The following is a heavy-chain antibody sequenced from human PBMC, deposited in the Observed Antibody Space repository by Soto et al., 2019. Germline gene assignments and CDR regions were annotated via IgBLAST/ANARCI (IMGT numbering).Heavy chain of an antibody. J-gene: IGHJ5*02. V-gene: IGHV1-46*01. D-gene: IGHD6-6*01. CDR3: ARGAYSSSSFPPFDP. CDR2: INPDGGRT. CDR1: GYTFTRYY. Sequence: ASVKVSCKASGYTFTRYYIHWVRQAPGQGPEWMGRINPDGGRTTYAQKFNGRVTMTRDTSASTVYMELSSLKFEDTAMYYCARGAYSSSSFPPFDPWGQGTLVTVCS.